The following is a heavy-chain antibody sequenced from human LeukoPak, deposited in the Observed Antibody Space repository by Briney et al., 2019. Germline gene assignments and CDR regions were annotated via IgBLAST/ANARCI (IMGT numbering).Heavy chain of an antibody. J-gene: IGHJ4*02. CDR3: ARIFTLGYCSSTSCWKNSDY. V-gene: IGHV1-2*06. CDR2: INPNSGGT. CDR1: GYTFTGYY. Sequence: GASVKVSCKASGYTFTGYYMHWVRQAPGQGLEWMGRINPNSGGTNYAQKFQGRVTMTRDTSIRTAYMELSRLRSDDTAVYYCARIFTLGYCSSTSCWKNSDYWGQGTLVTVSP. D-gene: IGHD2-2*01.